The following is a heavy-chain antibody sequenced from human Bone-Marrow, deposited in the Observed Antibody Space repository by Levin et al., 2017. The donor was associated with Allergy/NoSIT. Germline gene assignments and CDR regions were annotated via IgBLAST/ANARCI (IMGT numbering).Heavy chain of an antibody. CDR1: GFTFSSYA. Sequence: PGGSLRLSCSASGFTFSSYAMHWVRQAPGKGLEYVSAISSNGGSTYYADSVKGRFTISRDNSKNTLYLQMSSLRAEDTAVYYCVRGGRYYGSGSLYWGQGTLVTVSS. D-gene: IGHD3-10*01. CDR3: VRGGRYYGSGSLY. J-gene: IGHJ4*02. V-gene: IGHV3-64D*06. CDR2: ISSNGGST.